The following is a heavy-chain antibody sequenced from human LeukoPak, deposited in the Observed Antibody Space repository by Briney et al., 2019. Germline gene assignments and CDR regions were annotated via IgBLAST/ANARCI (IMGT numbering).Heavy chain of an antibody. J-gene: IGHJ5*02. D-gene: IGHD6-13*01. CDR1: GGSISSSSYY. CDR3: ARYASSSLNWFDP. V-gene: IGHV4-39*07. CDR2: IYYSGST. Sequence: SETLSLTCTVSGGSISSSSYYWGWIRQPPGKGLEWIGSIYYSGSTYYNPSLKSRVTISVDTSKNQFSLKLSSVTAADTAVYYCARYASSSLNWFDPWGQGTLVTVSS.